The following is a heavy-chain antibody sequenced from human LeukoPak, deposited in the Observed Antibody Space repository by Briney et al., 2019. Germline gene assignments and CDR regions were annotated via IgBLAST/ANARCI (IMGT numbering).Heavy chain of an antibody. CDR1: GFTFSDYY. CDR3: ARDEYQLLFFYYYYYMDV. Sequence: GGSLRLSCAASGFTFSDYYMSWIRQAPGKGLEWVSYISSSGSTTYYADSVKGRFTISRDNAKNSLYLQMNSLRAEDTAVYYCARDEYQLLFFYYYYYMDVWGKGTTVTVSS. J-gene: IGHJ6*03. V-gene: IGHV3-11*04. CDR2: ISSSGSTT. D-gene: IGHD2-2*01.